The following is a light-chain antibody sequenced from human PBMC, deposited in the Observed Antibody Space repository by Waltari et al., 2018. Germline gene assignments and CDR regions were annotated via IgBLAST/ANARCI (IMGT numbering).Light chain of an antibody. J-gene: IGKJ1*01. CDR2: GAS. Sequence: SCRASQSVTRSLAWYQQKPGQAAKLLIYGASNRATGIPDRFSGSGSGTDFSLTISSLQPEDFAVYYCQHYLRLPVTFGQGTKVEVK. V-gene: IGKV3D-15*01. CDR3: QHYLRLPVT. CDR1: QSVTRS.